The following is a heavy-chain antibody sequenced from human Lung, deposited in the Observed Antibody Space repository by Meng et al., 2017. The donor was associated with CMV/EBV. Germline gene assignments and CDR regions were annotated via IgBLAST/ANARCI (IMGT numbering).Heavy chain of an antibody. CDR3: ARGLGPSYADRDY. V-gene: IGHV1-8*01. CDR1: GYTFSSYD. D-gene: IGHD4-17*01. J-gene: IGHJ4*02. Sequence: VSGKASGYTFSSYDINWVRQATGQGLEWMGWMNPKSGNTGYALKFQGRVTMTRNTSINTAYMELSSLRSEDTAVYYCARGLGPSYADRDYWGQGTLVTVS. CDR2: MNPKSGNT.